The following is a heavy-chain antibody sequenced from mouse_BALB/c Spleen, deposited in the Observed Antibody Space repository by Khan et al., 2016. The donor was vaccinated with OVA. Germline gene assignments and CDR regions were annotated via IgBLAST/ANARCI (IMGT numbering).Heavy chain of an antibody. J-gene: IGHJ2*01. CDR3: AREAYRYDEYYFDY. Sequence: EVMLVESGGDLVKPGGSLKLSCAASGFTFSSYVMSWVRQTPEKRLEWVASISSGGSTYYPDSVKGRFTISRDNARNILYLQMSSLRSEDTAMYYCAREAYRYDEYYFDYWGQGITLTVSS. CDR1: GFTFSSYV. V-gene: IGHV5-6-5*01. D-gene: IGHD2-14*01. CDR2: ISSGGST.